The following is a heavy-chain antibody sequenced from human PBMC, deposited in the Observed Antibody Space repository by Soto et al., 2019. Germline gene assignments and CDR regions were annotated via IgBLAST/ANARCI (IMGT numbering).Heavy chain of an antibody. CDR1: GRSMSGYY. Sequence: LSLTCTVSGRSMSGYYWSWIRQPAGERLEWIGRIYTSGTTDFNPSLKGRVTMSVDTSKNQFSLKLTSVTAADTALYYCAREDYYDTGYYVVWGQGTQVTVSS. J-gene: IGHJ4*02. V-gene: IGHV4-4*07. D-gene: IGHD3-9*01. CDR2: IYTSGTT. CDR3: AREDYYDTGYYVV.